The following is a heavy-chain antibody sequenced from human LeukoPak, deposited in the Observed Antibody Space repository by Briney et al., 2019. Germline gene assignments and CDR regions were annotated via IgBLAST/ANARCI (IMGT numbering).Heavy chain of an antibody. V-gene: IGHV3-53*01. J-gene: IGHJ4*02. CDR1: GFTVSGNH. CDR3: ARGSFLNV. Sequence: GGSLRLSCAASGFTVSGNHLNWVRQAPGKGLEWVSFIYPDGTTYYADSVKGRFTISRDSAKHTVYLQMDSLRAEDTALYYCARGSFLNVWGQGTLVTVSS. CDR2: IYPDGTT.